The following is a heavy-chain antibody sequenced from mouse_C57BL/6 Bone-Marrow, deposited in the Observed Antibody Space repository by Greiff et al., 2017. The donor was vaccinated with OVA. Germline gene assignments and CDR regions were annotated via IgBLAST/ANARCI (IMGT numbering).Heavy chain of an antibody. D-gene: IGHD2-9*01. CDR1: GFTFSSYA. CDR3: ARDGPYYGYDVLAY. V-gene: IGHV5-4*01. Sequence: EVKLVESGGGLVKPGGSLKLSCAASGFTFSSYAMSWVRQTPEKRLEWVATISDGGSYTYYPDNVKGRFTISRDNAKNNLYLQMSHLKSEDTAMYYCARDGPYYGYDVLAYWGQGTLVTVSA. J-gene: IGHJ3*01. CDR2: ISDGGSYT.